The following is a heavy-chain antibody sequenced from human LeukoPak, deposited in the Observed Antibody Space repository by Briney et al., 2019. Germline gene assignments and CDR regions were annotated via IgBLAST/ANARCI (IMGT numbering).Heavy chain of an antibody. V-gene: IGHV1-69*01. CDR2: IIPIFGTA. CDR1: GGTFSSYA. CDR3: AVGGGYSYGYIDY. J-gene: IGHJ4*02. Sequence: ASVKVSCKASGGTFSSYAISWVRQAPGQGLEWMGGIIPIFGTANYAQKFQGRVTITADESTSTAYMELSSLRSEDTAMYYCAVGGGYSYGYIDYWGQGTLVTVSS. D-gene: IGHD5-18*01.